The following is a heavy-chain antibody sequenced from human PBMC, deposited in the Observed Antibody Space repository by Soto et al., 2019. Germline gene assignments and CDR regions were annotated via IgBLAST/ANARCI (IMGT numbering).Heavy chain of an antibody. D-gene: IGHD3-10*01. CDR2: INHSGSA. J-gene: IGHJ4*02. Sequence: SETLSLTCAVYGGSFNGYYWSWIRQPPGKGLEWIGEINHSGSANYNPTFKSRVSISVDTSKNQLSLQLSSVSAADTAVYYCAKGPQGGYYPSGSFYSSIHWGQGTLVTVSS. CDR1: GGSFNGYY. CDR3: AKGPQGGYYPSGSFYSSIH. V-gene: IGHV4-34*01.